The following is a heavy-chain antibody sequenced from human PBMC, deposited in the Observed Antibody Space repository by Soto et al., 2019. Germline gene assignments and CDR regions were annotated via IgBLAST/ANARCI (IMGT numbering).Heavy chain of an antibody. V-gene: IGHV1-3*01. CDR1: GYTFTSYA. J-gene: IGHJ1*01. CDR2: INACNGNT. CDR3: ARDGGMGLAVAGLLEYFQH. Sequence: GASVKVSCKASGYTFTSYAMHWVRQAPGQRLEWMGWINACNGNTKYSQKFQGRVTMTRDTSTSTAYMELRSLRSDDTAVYYCARDGGMGLAVAGLLEYFQHWGQGTLVTVSS. D-gene: IGHD6-19*01.